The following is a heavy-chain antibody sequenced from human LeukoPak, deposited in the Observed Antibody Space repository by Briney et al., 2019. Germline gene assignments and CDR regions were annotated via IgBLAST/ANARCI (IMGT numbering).Heavy chain of an antibody. D-gene: IGHD2-15*01. Sequence: PSETLSLTCTVSGGSISSSSYYWGWFRQPPGKGLEWIGSIYYSGRTYYNPSLKSRVTISVDTSKNQFSLKLRSVTAADTAVYYCARDAQGYCSGGSCYTRWGQGTLVTVSS. CDR3: ARDAQGYCSGGSCYTR. V-gene: IGHV4-39*07. CDR2: IYYSGRT. J-gene: IGHJ4*02. CDR1: GGSISSSSYY.